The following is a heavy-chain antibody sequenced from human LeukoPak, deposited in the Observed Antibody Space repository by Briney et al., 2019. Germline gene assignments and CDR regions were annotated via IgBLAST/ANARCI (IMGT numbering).Heavy chain of an antibody. CDR3: AKESLSPTIFGVVITSNAFDI. D-gene: IGHD3-3*01. J-gene: IGHJ3*02. CDR1: GFTFSSYA. Sequence: GGSLRLSCAASGFTFSSYAMSWVRQAPGKRLEWVSAISGSGGSTYYADSVKGRFTISRDNSKNTLYLQMNSLRAEDTAVYYCAKESLSPTIFGVVITSNAFDIWGQGTMVTVSS. CDR2: ISGSGGST. V-gene: IGHV3-23*01.